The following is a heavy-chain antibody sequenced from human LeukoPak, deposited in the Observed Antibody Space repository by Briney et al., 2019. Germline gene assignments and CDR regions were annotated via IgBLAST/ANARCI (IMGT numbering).Heavy chain of an antibody. J-gene: IGHJ3*02. V-gene: IGHV4-39*01. Sequence: SETLSLTCTVSGGSISSSSYYWGWIRQPPGKGLEWIGSIYYSGSTYYNPSLKSRVTISVDTSKNQFSLKLSSVTAADTAVYYCAGTYYYDSSGYLDDAFDIWGQGTMVTVSS. CDR1: GGSISSSSYY. D-gene: IGHD3-22*01. CDR2: IYYSGST. CDR3: AGTYYYDSSGYLDDAFDI.